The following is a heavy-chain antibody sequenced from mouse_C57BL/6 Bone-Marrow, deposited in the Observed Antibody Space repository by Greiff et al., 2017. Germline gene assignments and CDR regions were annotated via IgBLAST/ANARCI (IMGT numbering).Heavy chain of an antibody. Sequence: EVQLVESGGGLVKPGGSLKLSCAASGFTFSDYGMHWVRQAPEKGLEWVAYISSGSSTIYYADTVKGRFTISRDNAKNTLFLQMTSLRSEDTAMYYCAIIYYDYDDEAYFDVWGTGTTVTVSS. V-gene: IGHV5-17*01. CDR2: ISSGSSTI. CDR3: AIIYYDYDDEAYFDV. J-gene: IGHJ1*03. D-gene: IGHD2-4*01. CDR1: GFTFSDYG.